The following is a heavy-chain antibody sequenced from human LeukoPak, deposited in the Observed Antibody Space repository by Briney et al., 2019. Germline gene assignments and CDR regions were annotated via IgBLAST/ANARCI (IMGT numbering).Heavy chain of an antibody. CDR2: ISGSGGST. Sequence: PGGSLRLSCAASGFTFSSYAMSWVRQAPGKGLEWVSAISGSGGSTYYADSVKGRFTISRDNPKNTLYLQMNSLRAEDTAVYYCAKDRTRLLWFGDQGGTTPDYWGQGTLVTVSS. CDR1: GFTFSSYA. V-gene: IGHV3-23*01. J-gene: IGHJ4*02. D-gene: IGHD3-10*01. CDR3: AKDRTRLLWFGDQGGTTPDY.